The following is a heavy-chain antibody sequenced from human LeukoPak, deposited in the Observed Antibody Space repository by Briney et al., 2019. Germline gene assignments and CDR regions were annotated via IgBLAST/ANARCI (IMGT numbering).Heavy chain of an antibody. CDR2: IKQDGSEK. D-gene: IGHD3-10*01. J-gene: IGHJ6*03. Sequence: GGSLRLSCAASGFTFSSYWMSWVRQAPGKGLEWVVNIKQDGSEKYYVDSVKGRFTISRDNAKNSLYLQMNSLRAEDTAVYYCARDSVGRAVRGVDYYYYYYMDVWGNGTTVTVSS. V-gene: IGHV3-7*01. CDR3: ARDSVGRAVRGVDYYYYYYMDV. CDR1: GFTFSSYW.